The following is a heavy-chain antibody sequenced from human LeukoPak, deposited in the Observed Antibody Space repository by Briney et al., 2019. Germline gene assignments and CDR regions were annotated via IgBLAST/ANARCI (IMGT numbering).Heavy chain of an antibody. D-gene: IGHD2-2*01. CDR2: ISGSGGST. V-gene: IGHV3-23*01. CDR1: GFTFSSYG. Sequence: PGGSLRLSCAASGFTFSSYGMSWVRQAPGKGLEWVSAISGSGGSTYYADSVKGRFTISRDNSKNTLYLQMNSLRAEDTAVYYCAKDMRVVPAANFDYWGQGTLVTVSS. J-gene: IGHJ4*02. CDR3: AKDMRVVPAANFDY.